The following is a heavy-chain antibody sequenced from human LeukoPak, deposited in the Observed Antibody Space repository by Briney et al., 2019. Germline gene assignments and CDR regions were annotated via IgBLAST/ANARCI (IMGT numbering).Heavy chain of an antibody. Sequence: GGSLRLSCAASGFTFSSYAMSWVCQAPGKGLEWVSAISGSGGSTYYADSVKGRFTISRDNSKNTLYLQMNSLRAEDTAVYYCAKDQSIVVVPPYAFDIWGQGTMVTVSS. J-gene: IGHJ3*02. V-gene: IGHV3-23*01. CDR3: AKDQSIVVVPPYAFDI. CDR2: ISGSGGST. CDR1: GFTFSSYA. D-gene: IGHD2-2*01.